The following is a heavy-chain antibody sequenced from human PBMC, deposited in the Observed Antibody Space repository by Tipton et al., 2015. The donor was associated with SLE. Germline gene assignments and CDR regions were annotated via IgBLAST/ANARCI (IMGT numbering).Heavy chain of an antibody. CDR2: IYYSGST. J-gene: IGHJ4*02. CDR3: ARDIVVVPAAGPSFDY. Sequence: TLSLTCTVSGGSISSYYWSWIRQPPGKGLEWIGYIYYSGSTNYNPSLKSRVTISVDTSKNQFSLKLSSVTAADTAVYYCARDIVVVPAAGPSFDYWGQGTLVTVSS. V-gene: IGHV4-59*01. D-gene: IGHD2-2*01. CDR1: GGSISSYY.